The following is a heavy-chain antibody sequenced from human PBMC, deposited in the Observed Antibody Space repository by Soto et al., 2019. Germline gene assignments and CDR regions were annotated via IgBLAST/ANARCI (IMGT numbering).Heavy chain of an antibody. CDR3: ARFYSSSWYFDY. CDR1: GGSISSYY. D-gene: IGHD6-13*01. Sequence: KTSETLSLTCTVSGGSISSYYWTWIRQPPGKGLEWIGYIYDSGTTDYNPSLKSRVTISIDTFKNQFSLRLSSVTAADTAVYYCARFYSSSWYFDYWGQGTLVTVSS. V-gene: IGHV4-59*01. CDR2: IYDSGTT. J-gene: IGHJ4*02.